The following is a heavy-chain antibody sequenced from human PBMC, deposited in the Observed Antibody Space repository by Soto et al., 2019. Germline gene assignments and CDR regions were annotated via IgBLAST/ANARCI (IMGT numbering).Heavy chain of an antibody. J-gene: IGHJ6*03. CDR1: GFTFDDYA. CDR3: AKDMRVDYYYYYMDV. Sequence: EVQLGESGGGLVQPGRSLRLSCAASGFTFDDYAMHWVRQAPGKGLEWVSGISWNSGSIGYADSVKGRFTISRDNAKNSLYLQMNSLRAEDTALYYCAKDMRVDYYYYYMDVWGKGTTVTVSS. CDR2: ISWNSGSI. V-gene: IGHV3-9*01.